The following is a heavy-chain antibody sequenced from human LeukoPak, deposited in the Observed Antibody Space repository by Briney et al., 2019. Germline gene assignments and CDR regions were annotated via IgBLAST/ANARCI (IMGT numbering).Heavy chain of an antibody. Sequence: SETLSLTCAVYGGSFSGYYWSWIRQPPGKGLEWIGEINHSGSTNYNPSLKSRVTISVDTSKNQFSLKLSSVTAADTAVYCASDRSSWNPGAPYWGQGTLVTVSS. CDR2: INHSGST. D-gene: IGHD6-13*01. CDR1: GGSFSGYY. V-gene: IGHV4-34*01. CDR3: ASDRSSWNPGAPY. J-gene: IGHJ4*02.